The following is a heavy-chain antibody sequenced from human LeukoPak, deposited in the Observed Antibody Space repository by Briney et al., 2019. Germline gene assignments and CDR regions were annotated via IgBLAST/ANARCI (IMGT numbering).Heavy chain of an antibody. CDR1: GFTFSSYA. Sequence: GGSLRLSCAASGFTFSSYAMSWVRQAPGKGLEWVSAISGSGGSKYYATSVKGRFTISRDNSKNTLYLQMNSLRAEDTALYYCARGKTGSYYGTSYYMDVWGKGTTATISS. J-gene: IGHJ6*03. CDR2: ISGSGGSK. V-gene: IGHV3-23*01. CDR3: ARGKTGSYYGTSYYMDV. D-gene: IGHD3-10*01.